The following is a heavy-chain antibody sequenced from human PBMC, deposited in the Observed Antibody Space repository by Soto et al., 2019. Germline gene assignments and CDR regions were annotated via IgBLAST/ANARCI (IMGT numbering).Heavy chain of an antibody. CDR3: ARDRGLYSSSWYYYYGMDV. D-gene: IGHD6-13*01. Sequence: ASVKVSCKASGYTFTGYYMHWVRQAPGQGLEWMGWINPNSGGTNYAQKFQGWVTMTRDTSISTAYMELSRLRSDDTAVYYCARDRGLYSSSWYYYYGMDVWGQGTTVTVSS. V-gene: IGHV1-2*04. CDR1: GYTFTGYY. J-gene: IGHJ6*02. CDR2: INPNSGGT.